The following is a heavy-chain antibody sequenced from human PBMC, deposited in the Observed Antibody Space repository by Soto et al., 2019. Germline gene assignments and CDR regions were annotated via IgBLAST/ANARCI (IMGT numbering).Heavy chain of an antibody. D-gene: IGHD3-10*01. CDR3: AKGWTFISADGFDF. CDR1: GFSFDNVA. V-gene: IGHV3-9*01. Sequence: EVQLVASGGGWIQPGRSLKVTCAASGFSFDNVAMHWVRQAPGKGLEWVAGISWSSHETGYADSVKGRFTISRDNTKNSLYLQMTSMRAEDTALYYCAKGWTFISADGFDFWGQGTMVTVSS. CDR2: ISWSSHET. J-gene: IGHJ3*01.